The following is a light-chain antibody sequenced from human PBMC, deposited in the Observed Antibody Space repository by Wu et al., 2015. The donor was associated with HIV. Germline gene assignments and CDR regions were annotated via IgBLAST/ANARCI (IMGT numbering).Light chain of an antibody. CDR3: LHYGTSSSYT. CDR1: QSISTRH. V-gene: IGKV3-20*01. Sequence: EIVLTQSPGTLSLSPGERATVSCRASQSISTRHLAWYQQKPGQPPRLLIYLASSRATGTPDRFSGSGSGTDFTLTISRLEPEDFAVYYCLHYGTSSSYTFGPGTKVEI. J-gene: IGKJ3*01. CDR2: LAS.